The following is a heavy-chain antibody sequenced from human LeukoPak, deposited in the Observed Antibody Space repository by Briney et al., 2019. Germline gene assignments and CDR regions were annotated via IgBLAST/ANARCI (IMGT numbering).Heavy chain of an antibody. D-gene: IGHD4-17*01. V-gene: IGHV1-24*01. Sequence: ASVKVSCKVSGYTLTEISIHWVRQAPGQGLEWMGGFNPEDVETIYARSFHGRLTVTEDTSTDTAYMELSSLRAEDTAMYYCATEIVGYGDVHYFDSWGQGTLVSVSS. CDR2: FNPEDVET. CDR1: GYTLTEIS. J-gene: IGHJ4*02. CDR3: ATEIVGYGDVHYFDS.